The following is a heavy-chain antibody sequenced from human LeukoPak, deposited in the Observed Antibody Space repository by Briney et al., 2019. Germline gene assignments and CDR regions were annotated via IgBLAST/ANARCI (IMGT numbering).Heavy chain of an antibody. CDR1: GDSISSGDNY. J-gene: IGHJ3*02. CDR2: IYYSGST. Sequence: PSETLSLTCTVSGDSISSGDNYWSWIRQPPGKGLEWIGYIYYSGSTYYNPSLKRRVTISVDPSNNQFSLKLSSVTAADTVVYYCARYIVVESALHRCDSFDSWGQGTMVTVSS. CDR3: ARYIVVESALHRCDSFDS. D-gene: IGHD2-2*01. V-gene: IGHV4-30-4*08.